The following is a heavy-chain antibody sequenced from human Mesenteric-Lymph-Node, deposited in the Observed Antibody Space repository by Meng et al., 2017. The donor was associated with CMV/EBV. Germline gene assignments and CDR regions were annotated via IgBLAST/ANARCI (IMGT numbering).Heavy chain of an antibody. CDR3: ARTAPPKGATQRGGVGYFDY. CDR1: GFTFSSYA. D-gene: IGHD1-26*01. Sequence: GESLKISCVASGFTFSSYAMSWVRQAPGRGLEWVSVISRTGGTIFYADSLQGRFAISRDNAKNSLYMQMNSLRVEDTAVYYCARTAPPKGATQRGGVGYFDYWGQGTLVTVSS. CDR2: ISRTGGTI. V-gene: IGHV3-21*04. J-gene: IGHJ4*02.